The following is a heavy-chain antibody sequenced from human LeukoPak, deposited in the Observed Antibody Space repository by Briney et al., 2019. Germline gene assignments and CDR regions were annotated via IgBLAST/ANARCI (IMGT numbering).Heavy chain of an antibody. CDR1: GYTLTGYY. J-gene: IGHJ4*02. Sequence: ASVKVSRKASGYTLTGYYMHWVRQAPGQGLEWMGWINPNSGGTNYAQKFQGRVTMTRDTSISTAYMELSRLRSDDTAVYYCARRVDTAMAYDYWGQGTLVTVSS. V-gene: IGHV1-2*02. D-gene: IGHD5-18*01. CDR3: ARRVDTAMAYDY. CDR2: INPNSGGT.